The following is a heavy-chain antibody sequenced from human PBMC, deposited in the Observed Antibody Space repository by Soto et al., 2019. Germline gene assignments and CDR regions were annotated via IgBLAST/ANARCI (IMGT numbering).Heavy chain of an antibody. CDR1: GDSMSTFY. J-gene: IGHJ4*02. D-gene: IGHD3-22*01. CDR2: AYYTGST. CDR3: ARGRTVRNYADDSSDYFYFFDY. V-gene: IGHV4-59*01. Sequence: PSETLALPCTVSGDSMSTFYWGWMRQSPGKELEWIGYAYYTGSTNYNPSLKSRVTISVDRSKNQFSLKLTSANAADTAVYYCARGRTVRNYADDSSDYFYFFDYWGQGTQVTVPS.